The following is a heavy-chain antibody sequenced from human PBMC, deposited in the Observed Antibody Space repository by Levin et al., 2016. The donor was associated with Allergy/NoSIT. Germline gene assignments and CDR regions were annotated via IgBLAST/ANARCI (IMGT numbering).Heavy chain of an antibody. J-gene: IGHJ4*02. D-gene: IGHD2-15*01. CDR3: ARLGYRSSGRWLSDY. Sequence: RQAPGKGLEFIGHIYYSGTTNYNPSLKSRVTISVDTSKNQFSLKLSSVTAADTAVYYCARLGYRSSGRWLSDYWGQGTLVTVSS. CDR2: IYYSGTT. V-gene: IGHV4-59*01.